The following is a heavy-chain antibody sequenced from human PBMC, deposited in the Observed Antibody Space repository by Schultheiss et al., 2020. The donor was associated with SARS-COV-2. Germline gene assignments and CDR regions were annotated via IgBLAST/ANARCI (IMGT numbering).Heavy chain of an antibody. Sequence: SGPTLVKPTQTLTLTCTFSGFSLSTSGVGVGWIRQPPGKALEWLALIYWDDDKRYSPSLKSRLTITEDTSKNQVVLTMTNMDPVDTATYYCARVVAASTGAYNWFDPWGQGTLVTVSS. V-gene: IGHV2-5*02. CDR1: GFSLSTSGVG. D-gene: IGHD2-15*01. CDR3: ARVVAASTGAYNWFDP. J-gene: IGHJ5*02. CDR2: IYWDDDK.